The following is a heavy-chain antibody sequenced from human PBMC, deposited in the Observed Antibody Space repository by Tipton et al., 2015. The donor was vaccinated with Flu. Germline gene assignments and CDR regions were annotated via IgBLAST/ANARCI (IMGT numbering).Heavy chain of an antibody. D-gene: IGHD6-13*01. Sequence: TLSLTCTVSGGSISSYYWSWIRQPAGKGLEWIGRIYTSGSTSYNPSLKSRVTISLDKSTNQFSLRLSSVTAADTAIYYCAIDDFGSSWYGYWGQGSLVTVSS. CDR1: GGSISSYY. CDR2: IYTSGST. V-gene: IGHV4-4*07. CDR3: AIDDFGSSWYGY. J-gene: IGHJ4*02.